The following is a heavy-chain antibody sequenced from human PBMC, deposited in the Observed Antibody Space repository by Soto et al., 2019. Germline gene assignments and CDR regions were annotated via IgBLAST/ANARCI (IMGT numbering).Heavy chain of an antibody. CDR3: ATRSITIFGVVIFDY. Sequence: ASVKVSCKVSGYTLTELSMHWVRQAPGKGLEWMGGFDPEDGETIYAQKFQGRVTMTEDTSTDTAYMELSSLRSEDTAVYYCATRSITIFGVVIFDYWGQGTLVTVSS. CDR1: GYTLTELS. J-gene: IGHJ4*02. V-gene: IGHV1-24*01. CDR2: FDPEDGET. D-gene: IGHD3-3*01.